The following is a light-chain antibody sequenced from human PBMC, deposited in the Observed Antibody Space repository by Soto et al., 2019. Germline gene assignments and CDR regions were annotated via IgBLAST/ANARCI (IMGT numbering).Light chain of an antibody. J-gene: IGKJ4*01. V-gene: IGKV4-1*01. Sequence: DIVMTQSPDSLAVSLGERATINCTSSQSVLYSSNNKNYLAWYQQKPGQPPKLLIYWASTRESRVTDPFSGSGSGKDFTLTISSMQAEDVAVYYCKKYYSTPLTFGGGTKVDIK. CDR2: WAS. CDR1: QSVLYSSNNKNY. CDR3: KKYYSTPLT.